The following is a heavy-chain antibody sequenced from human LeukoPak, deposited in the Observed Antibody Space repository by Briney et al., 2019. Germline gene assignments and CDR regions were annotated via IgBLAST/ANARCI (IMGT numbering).Heavy chain of an antibody. CDR1: GYTFTGYY. Sequence: ASVKVSCKASGYTFTGYYMHWVRQAPGQGLEWMGWINPNSGGTNYAQKFQGRVTMTRDTSISTAYMELSRLRSDDTAVYYCARDVGRYDFWSGYYRLGAFDIWGQGTMVTVYS. D-gene: IGHD3-3*01. V-gene: IGHV1-2*02. CDR3: ARDVGRYDFWSGYYRLGAFDI. CDR2: INPNSGGT. J-gene: IGHJ3*02.